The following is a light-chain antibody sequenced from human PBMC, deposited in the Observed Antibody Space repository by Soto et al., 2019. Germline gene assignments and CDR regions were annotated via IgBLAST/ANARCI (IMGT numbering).Light chain of an antibody. J-gene: IGKJ5*01. CDR3: QQFNNFFT. CDR2: DAS. Sequence: AVQLSRSRSSLSASVGDRVTIPCRASQGISSALAWYQQKPGKAPKLLIYDASSLESGVPSRFSGSGSGTDFTLTISSLQPEDFATYYCQQFNNFFTFGQGTRLETK. CDR1: QGISSA. V-gene: IGKV1D-13*01.